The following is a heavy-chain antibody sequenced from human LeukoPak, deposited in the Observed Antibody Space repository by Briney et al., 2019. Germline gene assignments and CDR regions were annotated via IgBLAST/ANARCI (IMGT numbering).Heavy chain of an antibody. CDR1: GGSISSGGYS. D-gene: IGHD5-18*01. CDR3: AREDTAMVIFDY. Sequence: SETLSLTCAVSGGSISSGGYSWSWIRQPPGKGLEWIGYIYHSGSTYYNPSLKSRVTISVDGSKNQFSLKLSSVTAADTAVYYCAREDTAMVIFDYWGQGTLVTVSS. V-gene: IGHV4-30-2*01. CDR2: IYHSGST. J-gene: IGHJ4*02.